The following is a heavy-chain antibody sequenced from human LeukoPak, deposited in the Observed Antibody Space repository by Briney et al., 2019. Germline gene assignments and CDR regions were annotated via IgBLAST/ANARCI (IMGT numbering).Heavy chain of an antibody. D-gene: IGHD1-26*01. CDR1: GYTFTGYY. Sequence: GASVKVSCKASGYTFTGYYMHWVRQAPGQGLEWMGWINPNSGGTNYAQKFQGRVTMTRDTSISTAYMELSRLRSDDTAVYYCARDQLGGSYGRGMVIWGQGTLVTASA. CDR3: ARDQLGGSYGRGMVI. V-gene: IGHV1-2*02. J-gene: IGHJ4*02. CDR2: INPNSGGT.